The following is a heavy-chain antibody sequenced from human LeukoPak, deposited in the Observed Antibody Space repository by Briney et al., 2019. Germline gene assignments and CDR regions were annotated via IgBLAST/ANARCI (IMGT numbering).Heavy chain of an antibody. V-gene: IGHV1-2*06. J-gene: IGHJ6*02. CDR3: ARDGPDSSGWFERYYYYYGMDV. CDR2: INPNSGGT. Sequence: GASVKVSCKASGYTFTGYYMHWVRQAPGQGLEWMGRINPNSGGTNYAQKFQGRVTMTRDTSISTAYMELSRLRSDDTAVYYCARDGPDSSGWFERYYYYYGMDVWGRGTTVTVSS. CDR1: GYTFTGYY. D-gene: IGHD6-19*01.